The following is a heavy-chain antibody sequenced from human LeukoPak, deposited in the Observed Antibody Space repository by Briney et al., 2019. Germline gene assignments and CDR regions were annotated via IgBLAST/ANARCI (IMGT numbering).Heavy chain of an antibody. CDR3: ARVKEAGVAVHNWFDP. CDR1: GDSVSSNSAA. V-gene: IGHV6-1*01. D-gene: IGHD6-19*01. J-gene: IGHJ5*02. Sequence: SQTLSLTCAISGDSVSSNSAAWNWIRQSPSRGLEWLGRTYYRSKWYNDYAVSVKSRITINPDTSKNQFSLQLNSVTPEDTAVYYCARVKEAGVAVHNWFDPWGQGTLVTVSS. CDR2: TYYRSKWYN.